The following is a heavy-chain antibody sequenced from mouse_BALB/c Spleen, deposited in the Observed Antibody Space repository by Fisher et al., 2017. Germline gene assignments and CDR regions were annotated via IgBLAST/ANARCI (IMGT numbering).Heavy chain of an antibody. V-gene: IGHV1S81*02. CDR3: ARRGAMDY. Sequence: KFKGKATMTVDKSSSTAYMQLSSPTSEDSAVYYCARRGAMDYWGQGTSVTVSS. J-gene: IGHJ4*01.